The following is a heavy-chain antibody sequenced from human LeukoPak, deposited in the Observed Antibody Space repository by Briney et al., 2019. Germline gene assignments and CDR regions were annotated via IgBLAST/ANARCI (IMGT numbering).Heavy chain of an antibody. Sequence: ASVRVSCKTSGYTFNSYGISWVRQAPGQGLEWMGWISAYKGNTNYAQKFQDRVTMTTDTSTSTAYMGLRSLRSDDTAVYYCARLTTRYCSSTSCSPGTYWGQGTLVTVSS. V-gene: IGHV1-18*01. CDR3: ARLTTRYCSSTSCSPGTY. CDR1: GYTFNSYG. D-gene: IGHD2-2*01. CDR2: ISAYKGNT. J-gene: IGHJ4*02.